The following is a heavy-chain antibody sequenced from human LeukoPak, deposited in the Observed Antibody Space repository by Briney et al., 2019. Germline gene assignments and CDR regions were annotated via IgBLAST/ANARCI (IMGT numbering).Heavy chain of an antibody. Sequence: GGSLRLSCAGSGFAFSNYWISGVRQAPGKRLEWLANINQDGSEIYYVDSVKGRFTISRDNGKNSLYLQINSLRADDTALYYCARDQGSMIVVRTTNCYFDLWGRGTLVTVSS. J-gene: IGHJ2*01. CDR1: GFAFSNYW. CDR3: ARDQGSMIVVRTTNCYFDL. D-gene: IGHD3-22*01. V-gene: IGHV3-7*01. CDR2: INQDGSEI.